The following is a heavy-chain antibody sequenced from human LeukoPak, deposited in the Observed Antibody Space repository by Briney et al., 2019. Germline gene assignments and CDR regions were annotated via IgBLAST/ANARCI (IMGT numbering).Heavy chain of an antibody. J-gene: IGHJ4*02. Sequence: ASVKVSCKASGYTFTGYYMHSVRHAPGQGLEWMGWINPNSGGTNYAQKFQSRVTMTRDTSISTAYMELSSLRSDDTAVYYCARDDCGSTSCYSGKTVDYWGQGTLVTVSS. CDR3: ARDDCGSTSCYSGKTVDY. CDR2: INPNSGGT. D-gene: IGHD2-2*02. CDR1: GYTFTGYY. V-gene: IGHV1-2*02.